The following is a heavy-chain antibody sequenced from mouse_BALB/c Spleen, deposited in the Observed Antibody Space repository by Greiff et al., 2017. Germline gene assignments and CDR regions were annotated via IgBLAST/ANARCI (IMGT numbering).Heavy chain of an antibody. Sequence: EVQLVESGGVLVQPGGSRKLSCAASGFTFSSFGMHWVRQAPEKGLEWVAYISSGSSTIYYADTVKGRFTISRDNPKNTLFLQMTSLRSEDTAMYYCAQARGWFAYWGQGTLVTVSA. D-gene: IGHD3-1*01. V-gene: IGHV5-17*02. J-gene: IGHJ3*01. CDR3: AQARGWFAY. CDR1: GFTFSSFG. CDR2: ISSGSSTI.